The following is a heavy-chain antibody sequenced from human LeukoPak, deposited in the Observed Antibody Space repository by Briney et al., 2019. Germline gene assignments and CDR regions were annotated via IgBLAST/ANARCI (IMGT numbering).Heavy chain of an antibody. D-gene: IGHD3-3*01. V-gene: IGHV1-2*02. Sequence: ASVKVSCKASGGTFSSYAISWVRQAPGQGLECMGWINPKTGDTNYAQKFQDRVTMTRDTSINTAYMEVSRLRGDDTAVYYCARKNNFWSGHPFDSWGQGTLVTVSS. CDR1: GGTFSSYA. J-gene: IGHJ4*02. CDR2: INPKTGDT. CDR3: ARKNNFWSGHPFDS.